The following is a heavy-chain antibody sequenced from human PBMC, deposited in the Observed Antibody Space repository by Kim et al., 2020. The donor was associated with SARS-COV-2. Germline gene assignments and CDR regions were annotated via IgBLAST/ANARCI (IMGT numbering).Heavy chain of an antibody. Sequence: GGSLRLSCAASGFMFSDYSMMWVRQAPGKGLEWVSFITESSSTIYYADSVQGRFIISRDNAKKSLYLQMNSLRDEDTAVYFCARDNLMDVWGQVTTLT. CDR1: GFMFSDYS. J-gene: IGHJ6*02. CDR3: ARDNLMDV. CDR2: ITESSSTI. V-gene: IGHV3-48*02.